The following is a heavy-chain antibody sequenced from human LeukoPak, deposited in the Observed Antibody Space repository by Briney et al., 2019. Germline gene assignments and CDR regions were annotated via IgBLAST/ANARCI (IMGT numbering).Heavy chain of an antibody. J-gene: IGHJ6*04. CDR1: GFTFSIYA. V-gene: IGHV3-30*04. CDR3: AELGITMIGGV. Sequence: GGSLRLSCAASGFTFSIYAMHWVRQAPGKGLEWGAVISYEGSNKYYANSVKGRFTISRDNAKNSLYLQMNSLRAEDTAVYYCAELGITMIGGVWGKGTTVTISS. D-gene: IGHD3-10*02. CDR2: ISYEGSNK.